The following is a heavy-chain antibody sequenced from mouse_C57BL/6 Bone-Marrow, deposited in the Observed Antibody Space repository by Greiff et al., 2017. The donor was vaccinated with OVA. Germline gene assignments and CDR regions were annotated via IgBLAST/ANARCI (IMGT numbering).Heavy chain of an antibody. CDR2: INPGSGGT. J-gene: IGHJ4*01. V-gene: IGHV1-54*01. CDR3: ARQYYSNYVYYAMDY. Sequence: VQVVESGAELVRPGTSVKVSCKASGYAFTNYLIEWVKQRPGQGLEWIGVINPGSGGTNYNEKFKGKATLTADKSSSTAYMQLSSLTSEDSAVYFCARQYYSNYVYYAMDYWGQGTSVTVSS. D-gene: IGHD2-5*01. CDR1: GYAFTNYL.